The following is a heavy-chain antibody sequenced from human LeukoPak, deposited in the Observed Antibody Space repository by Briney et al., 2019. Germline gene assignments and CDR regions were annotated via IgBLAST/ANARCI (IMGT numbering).Heavy chain of an antibody. J-gene: IGHJ4*02. D-gene: IGHD2-8*01. Sequence: ASVKVSCKASGYTFTGYYMHWVRQAPGQGLEWMGGFDPEDGETIYAQKFQGRVTMTEDTSTDTAYMELSSLRSEDTAVYYCATLFDFNGEHWGQGTLVTVSS. CDR1: GYTFTGYY. CDR2: FDPEDGET. V-gene: IGHV1-24*01. CDR3: ATLFDFNGEH.